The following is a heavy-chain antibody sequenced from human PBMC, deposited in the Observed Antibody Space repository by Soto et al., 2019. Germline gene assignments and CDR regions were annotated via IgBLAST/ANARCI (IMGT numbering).Heavy chain of an antibody. J-gene: IGHJ6*02. D-gene: IGHD3-3*01. V-gene: IGHV4-61*01. CDR3: ARGSYGLRFLEWSPMYYYGMDV. CDR2: IYYSGST. CDR1: GGSVSSGSYY. Sequence: SETLSLTCTVSGGSVSSGSYYWSWIRQPPGKGLEWIGYIYYSGSTNYNPSLKSRVTISVDTPKNQFSLKLSSVTAADTAVYYCARGSYGLRFLEWSPMYYYGMDVWGQGTTVTGSS.